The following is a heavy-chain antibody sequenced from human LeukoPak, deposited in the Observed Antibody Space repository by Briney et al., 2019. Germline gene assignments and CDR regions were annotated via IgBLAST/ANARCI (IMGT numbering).Heavy chain of an antibody. J-gene: IGHJ4*02. CDR1: GFTFSSYG. V-gene: IGHV3-30*02. Sequence: PGGSLRLSCAASGFTFSSYGMHWVRQAPGKGLEWVAFIRYDGSNKYYADSVKGRFTISRDNSKNTLYLQMNSLRAEDTAVYYCAKDLASYCGGDCYPHIDYWGQGTLVTVSS. D-gene: IGHD2-21*01. CDR2: IRYDGSNK. CDR3: AKDLASYCGGDCYPHIDY.